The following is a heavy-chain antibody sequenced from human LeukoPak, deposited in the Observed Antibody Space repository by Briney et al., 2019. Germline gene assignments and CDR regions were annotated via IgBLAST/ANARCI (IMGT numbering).Heavy chain of an antibody. CDR3: ARGWTGSVAGWFVP. J-gene: IGHJ5*02. Sequence: SETLSLTCTVSGDSLTTSYWSWLRRPPGKGLEWIGYISYSGSTSYNPSLTSRVTISRDTSKKQISLKLSSVTAADTAVYYCARGWTGSVAGWFVPWGQGALVTDCS. CDR1: GDSLTTSY. CDR2: ISYSGST. V-gene: IGHV4-59*01. D-gene: IGHD3/OR15-3a*01.